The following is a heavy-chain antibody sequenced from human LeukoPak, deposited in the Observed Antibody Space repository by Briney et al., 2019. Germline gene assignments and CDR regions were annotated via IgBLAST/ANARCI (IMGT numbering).Heavy chain of an antibody. CDR2: MIPIFGTA. CDR1: GDTFTSYG. V-gene: IGHV1-69*13. CDR3: ARGVAKYYDSSGYYGHAFDI. Sequence: ASVKVSCKASGDTFTSYGISWVRQAPGQGLEWMGGMIPIFGTANYAQKFQGRVTITADESTSTAYMELSSLRSEDTAVYYCARGVAKYYDSSGYYGHAFDIWGQGTMVTASS. D-gene: IGHD3-22*01. J-gene: IGHJ3*02.